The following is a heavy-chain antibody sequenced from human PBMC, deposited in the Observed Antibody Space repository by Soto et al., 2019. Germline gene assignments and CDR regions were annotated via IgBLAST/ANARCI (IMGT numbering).Heavy chain of an antibody. V-gene: IGHV3-49*03. CDR1: GFTSGDYA. CDR2: IRSKTYGGTT. D-gene: IGHD3-22*01. Sequence: PGGSLRLSCTASGFTSGDYAMSWFRQAPGKGLEWVGFIRSKTYGGTTEYAASVKGRFTISRDDSKSIAYLQMNSLKTEDTAVYYCTTDSYFTLKVVRFDYWGLGTLVTVSS. CDR3: TTDSYFTLKVVRFDY. J-gene: IGHJ4*01.